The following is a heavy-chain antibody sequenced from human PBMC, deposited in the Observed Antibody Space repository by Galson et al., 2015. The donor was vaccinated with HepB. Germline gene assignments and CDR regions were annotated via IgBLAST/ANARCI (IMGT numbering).Heavy chain of an antibody. CDR1: GFTFSSYS. V-gene: IGHV3-48*01. J-gene: IGHJ6*02. CDR2: ISSSSSTI. D-gene: IGHD6-19*01. CDR3: ARPGGWLVMGNGMDV. Sequence: SLRLSCAASGFTFSSYSMNWVRQAPGKGLEWVSYISSSSSTIYYADSVKGRFTISRDNAKNSLYLQMNSLRAEDTAVYYCARPGGWLVMGNGMDVWGQGTTVTVSS.